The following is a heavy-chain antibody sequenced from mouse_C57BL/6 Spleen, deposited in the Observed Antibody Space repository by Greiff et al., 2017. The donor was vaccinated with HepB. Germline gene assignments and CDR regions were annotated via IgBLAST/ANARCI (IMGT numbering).Heavy chain of an antibody. V-gene: IGHV5-17*01. J-gene: IGHJ4*01. CDR2: ISSGSSTI. CDR3: ARDNYDPYAMDY. Sequence: EVKLVESGGGLVKPGGSLKLSCAASGFTFSDYGMHWVRQAPEKGLEWVAYISSGSSTIYYADTVKGRFTIARDNAKNTLLLQMTSLRSEDTAMYYCARDNYDPYAMDYWGQGTSVTVSS. CDR1: GFTFSDYG. D-gene: IGHD2-4*01.